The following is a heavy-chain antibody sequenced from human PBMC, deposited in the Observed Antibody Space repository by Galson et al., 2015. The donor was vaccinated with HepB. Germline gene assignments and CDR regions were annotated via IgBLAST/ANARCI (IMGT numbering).Heavy chain of an antibody. D-gene: IGHD5-18*01. Sequence: SLRLSCAASGFTFSSYDMHWVRQATGKGLEWVSAIGTAGDPYYPGSVKGRFTISRENAKNSLYLQMNILRAGDTAVYYCARAPRDSYEFDYWGQGTLVTVSS. CDR3: ARAPRDSYEFDY. CDR1: GFTFSSYD. V-gene: IGHV3-13*05. J-gene: IGHJ4*02. CDR2: IGTAGDP.